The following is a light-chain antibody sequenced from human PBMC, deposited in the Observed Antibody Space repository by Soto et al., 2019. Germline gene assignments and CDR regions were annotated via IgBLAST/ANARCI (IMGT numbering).Light chain of an antibody. CDR1: QSVSSSS. V-gene: IGKV3-20*01. J-gene: IGKJ5*01. Sequence: ETVLTQSPGTLSLSPVERATLACSASQSVSSSSLAWYQQRPGQAPRLLIYGTSSRATGIPDRFSGSGSGTDFTLTISRLEPEDFAVYFCQRYGSSPLITFGQGTRLEIK. CDR2: GTS. CDR3: QRYGSSPLIT.